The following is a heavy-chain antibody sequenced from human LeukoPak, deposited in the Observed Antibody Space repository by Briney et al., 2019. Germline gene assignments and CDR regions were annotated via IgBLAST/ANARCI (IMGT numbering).Heavy chain of an antibody. V-gene: IGHV3-48*01. J-gene: IGHJ4*02. CDR3: AKDQGYYYDSSGYYYVLGGLDY. D-gene: IGHD3-22*01. CDR2: ISSSSSTI. CDR1: GFTFSTYS. Sequence: GGSLRLSCAASGFTFSTYSMNWVRQAPGKGLEGVSYISSSSSTIHYADSVKGRFTISRDNAKNTLYLQMNSLRAEDTAVYYCAKDQGYYYDSSGYYYVLGGLDYWGQGTLVTVSS.